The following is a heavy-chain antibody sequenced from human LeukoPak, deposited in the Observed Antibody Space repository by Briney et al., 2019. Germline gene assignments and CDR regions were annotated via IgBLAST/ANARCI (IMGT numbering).Heavy chain of an antibody. Sequence: GGSLRLSCAPSGFTFSNYAMSWVRQGPGKGLEWVSVVSVSGGSTSYADSVKGRFTISRDNSKNTLYLQMNSLRAEDTAVYYCATSHYFDYWGQGTLVTVSS. J-gene: IGHJ4*02. CDR1: GFTFSNYA. CDR2: VSVSGGST. CDR3: ATSHYFDY. V-gene: IGHV3-23*01.